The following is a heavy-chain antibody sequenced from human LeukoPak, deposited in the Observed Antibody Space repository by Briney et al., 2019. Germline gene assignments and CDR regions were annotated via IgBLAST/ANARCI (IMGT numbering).Heavy chain of an antibody. Sequence: PSETLSLTCTVSGGSISSYYWSWIRQPPGKGLEWIGYVYDSGSTNYNPSLKSRVTISVDASKNQFSLKLSSVTAADTAVYYCARTTVYGSGDSWGQGTLVTVSS. CDR1: GGSISSYY. J-gene: IGHJ5*01. CDR2: VYDSGST. CDR3: ARTTVYGSGDS. D-gene: IGHD3-10*01. V-gene: IGHV4-59*01.